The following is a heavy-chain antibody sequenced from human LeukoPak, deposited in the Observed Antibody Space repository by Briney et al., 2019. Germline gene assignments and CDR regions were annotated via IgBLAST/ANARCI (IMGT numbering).Heavy chain of an antibody. D-gene: IGHD1-26*01. J-gene: IGHJ4*02. CDR3: ARDQGSYDY. Sequence: PGGSLRLSCAASGFTLSTNYMSWVRQAAGQGLEWFSVIYSGGITYYADSVKGRFPISRDNSKNPLYLQMNSRRAEDTAVYYCARDQGSYDYWGQETLVTVSS. CDR1: GFTLSTNY. V-gene: IGHV3-53*01. CDR2: IYSGGIT.